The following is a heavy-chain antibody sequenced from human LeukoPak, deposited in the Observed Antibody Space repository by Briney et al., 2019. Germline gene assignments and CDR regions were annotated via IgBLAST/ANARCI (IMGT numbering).Heavy chain of an antibody. J-gene: IGHJ4*02. D-gene: IGHD2-2*01. CDR1: GFTLSSYW. CDR2: IKPDGSDK. CDR3: ATQSYALFEY. Sequence: PGGSLRLSCAASGFTLSSYWMTWVRQAPGKGLEWVANIKPDGSDKYYADSVKGRFTISRDNAKNSLYLQMHSLRAEDTAVYYCATQSYALFEYWGQGTLVTVSS. V-gene: IGHV3-7*01.